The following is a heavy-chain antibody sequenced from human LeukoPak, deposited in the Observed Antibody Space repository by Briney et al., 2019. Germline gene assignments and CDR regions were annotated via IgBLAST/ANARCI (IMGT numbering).Heavy chain of an antibody. J-gene: IGHJ3*02. CDR1: GGPISSSSDY. V-gene: IGHV4-39*01. CDR3: AREQFLGYCTGGVCYKGGAFDI. Sequence: SETLSLTCAVSGGPISSSSDYWGWIRQPPGKGLEWIGCIYYSGSTYYNPSLKSRVTISVDTSKNQFSLKLSSVTAADTAVYYCAREQFLGYCTGGVCYKGGAFDIWGQGTMVTVSS. CDR2: IYYSGST. D-gene: IGHD2-8*02.